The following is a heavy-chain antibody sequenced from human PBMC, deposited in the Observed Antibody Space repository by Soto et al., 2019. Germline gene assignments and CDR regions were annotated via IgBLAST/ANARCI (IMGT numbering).Heavy chain of an antibody. CDR2: ISGSGGST. J-gene: IGHJ5*02. Sequence: PGGSLRLSCAASGFTFSSYAMSWVRQAPGKGLEWVSAISGSGGSTYYADSVKGRFTISRDNSKNTLYLQMNSLRAEDTAVYYCAKARLAVKVATNNWFDPWGQGTLVTVSS. CDR1: GFTFSSYA. V-gene: IGHV3-23*01. CDR3: AKARLAVKVATNNWFDP. D-gene: IGHD5-12*01.